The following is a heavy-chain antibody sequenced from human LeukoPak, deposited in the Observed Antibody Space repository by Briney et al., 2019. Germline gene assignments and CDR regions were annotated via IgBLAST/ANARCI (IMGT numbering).Heavy chain of an antibody. J-gene: IGHJ4*02. V-gene: IGHV1-18*01. CDR2: ISAYNGNT. CDR1: GYTFTSYG. Sequence: ASVKVSCKASGYTFTSYGISWVRQAPGQGLEWMGWISAYNGNTNYAQKLQGRVTMTPDTSTSTAYMELRSLRSDDTAVYYCARDLHYYDSSGYYIFDYWGQGTLVTVSS. CDR3: ARDLHYYDSSGYYIFDY. D-gene: IGHD3-22*01.